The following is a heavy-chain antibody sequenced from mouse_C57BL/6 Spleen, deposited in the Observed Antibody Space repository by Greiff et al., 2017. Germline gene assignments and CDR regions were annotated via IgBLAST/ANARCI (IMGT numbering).Heavy chain of an antibody. CDR3: ARPTDYDPLGY. CDR2: IYPGDGDT. CDR1: GYAFSSYW. Sequence: QVQLQQSGAELVKPGASVKISCKASGYAFSSYWMNWVKQRPGKGLEWIGQIYPGDGDTNYNGKFKGKATLTADKSSSTAYMQLSSLTSEDSAVYFCARPTDYDPLGYWGQGTTLTVSS. V-gene: IGHV1-80*01. D-gene: IGHD2-4*01. J-gene: IGHJ2*01.